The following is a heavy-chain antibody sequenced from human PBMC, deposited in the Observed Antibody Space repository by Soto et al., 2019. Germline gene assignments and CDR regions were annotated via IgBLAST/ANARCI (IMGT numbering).Heavy chain of an antibody. CDR1: GYTFTSYD. D-gene: IGHD2-15*01. Sequence: QVQLVKSGAEVKKPGASVKVSCKTSGYTFTSYDMNWVRQATGQGLEWMGWMDPNSGNTAYKQKCLGSVTMTTNTSTSTADMGTMSTMSAVAAVYYCAGERCSGAFDIWGQGTMVTVSS. CDR2: MDPNSGNT. CDR3: AGERCSGAFDI. V-gene: IGHV1-8*01. J-gene: IGHJ3*02.